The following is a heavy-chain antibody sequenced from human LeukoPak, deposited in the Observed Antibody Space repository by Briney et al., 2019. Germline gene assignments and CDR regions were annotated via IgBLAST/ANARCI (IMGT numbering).Heavy chain of an antibody. Sequence: ASVKVSCKASGYTFTSYAMHWVRQAPGQRLEWMGWINAGNGNTKYSQKFQGRVTITRDTSASTAYMELSSLGSEDTAVYYCARYDSSGYRTFDYWGQGTLVTVSS. CDR2: INAGNGNT. CDR3: ARYDSSGYRTFDY. CDR1: GYTFTSYA. D-gene: IGHD3-22*01. V-gene: IGHV1-3*01. J-gene: IGHJ4*02.